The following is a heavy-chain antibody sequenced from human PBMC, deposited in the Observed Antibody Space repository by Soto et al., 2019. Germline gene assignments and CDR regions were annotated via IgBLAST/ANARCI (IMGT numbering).Heavy chain of an antibody. CDR3: ARTGYYYDSSGYYYVHDY. CDR2: IYHSGTT. CDR1: GYSISSGFY. Sequence: NPSETLSLTCAVSGYSISSGFYWGWIRQPPGKGLEWIGNIYHSGTTYYNPSLKSRVTISVDTSKNQFSLKLNSVTAADTAVYYCARTGYYYDSSGYYYVHDYWGQGSLVTVSS. J-gene: IGHJ4*02. D-gene: IGHD3-22*01. V-gene: IGHV4-38-2*01.